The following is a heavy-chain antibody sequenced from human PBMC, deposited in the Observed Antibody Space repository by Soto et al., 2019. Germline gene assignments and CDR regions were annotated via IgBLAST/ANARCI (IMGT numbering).Heavy chain of an antibody. D-gene: IGHD1-1*01. CDR1: GYTFTGYY. CDR2: INPNSGGT. V-gene: IGHV1-2*04. Sequence: ASVKASCKASGYTFTGYYMHWVRQAPGQGLEWMGWINPNSGGTNYAQKFQGWVTMTRDTSISTAYMELSRLRSDDTAVYYCARDISTTGTTRDAFDIWGQGTMVTVSS. CDR3: ARDISTTGTTRDAFDI. J-gene: IGHJ3*02.